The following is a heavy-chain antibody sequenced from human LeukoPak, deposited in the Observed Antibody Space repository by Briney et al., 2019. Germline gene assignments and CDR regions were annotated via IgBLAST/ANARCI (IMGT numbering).Heavy chain of an antibody. V-gene: IGHV3-30*02. CDR1: GFSFSSSA. CDR3: ARDSYDSSGYPIDY. CDR2: IHYDGNNK. J-gene: IGHJ4*02. D-gene: IGHD3-22*01. Sequence: PGGSLRLSCAASGFSFSSSAMHWVRQAPGKGLDWVAFIHYDGNNKYYADSVEGRFTISRDNSKNTLYLQMNSLRAEDTAVYYCARDSYDSSGYPIDYWGQGTLVTVSS.